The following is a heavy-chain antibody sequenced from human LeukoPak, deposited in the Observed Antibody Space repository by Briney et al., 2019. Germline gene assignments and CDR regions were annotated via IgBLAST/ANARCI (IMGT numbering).Heavy chain of an antibody. D-gene: IGHD3-22*01. V-gene: IGHV3-74*01. CDR1: GFTFSSFW. CDR3: ATSHYYDRGGYSYWYFDV. J-gene: IGHJ2*01. Sequence: PGGSLRLSCAASGFTFSSFWMHWVRQAPGKGLVWVSRINSDGSTTTYADSVKGRFTISRDNAKNTLSLQMNSLRADDTAVYYCATSHYYDRGGYSYWYFDVWGRGTLVTVSS. CDR2: INSDGSTT.